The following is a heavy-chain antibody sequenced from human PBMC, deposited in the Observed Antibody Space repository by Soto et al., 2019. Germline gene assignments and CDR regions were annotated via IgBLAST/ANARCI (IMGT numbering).Heavy chain of an antibody. J-gene: IGHJ4*02. CDR2: IYYRSNA. CDR1: DDSINSDKYY. Sequence: QLQLQESGPGLVKPSETLSLTCSVSDDSINSDKYYWGWIRQPPGKGLEWIGSIYYRSNAYYNPSLQTRVTISLDQSKSEVSLKLNSVTAADSAVYFCARLEGLATISYYFDFWGPGALVTVSS. D-gene: IGHD3-9*01. CDR3: ARLEGLATISYYFDF. V-gene: IGHV4-39*01.